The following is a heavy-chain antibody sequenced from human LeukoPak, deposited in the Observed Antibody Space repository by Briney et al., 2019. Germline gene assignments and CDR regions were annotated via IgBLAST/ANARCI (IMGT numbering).Heavy chain of an antibody. V-gene: IGHV3-23*01. CDR2: ITAIAGDT. Sequence: GGSLRLSCAASGFTFSSYAMSWVRQAPGKGLEWVSLITAIAGDTYYADSVKGRFTISRDNSRNTLYLQMNSLRAEDAAVYYCAKDLGSVVTPPSLDYWGQGTLVTVSS. D-gene: IGHD4-23*01. CDR3: AKDLGSVVTPPSLDY. J-gene: IGHJ4*02. CDR1: GFTFSSYA.